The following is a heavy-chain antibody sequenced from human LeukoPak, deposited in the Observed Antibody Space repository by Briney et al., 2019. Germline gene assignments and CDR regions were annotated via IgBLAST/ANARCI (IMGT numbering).Heavy chain of an antibody. CDR2: ISSSSSYI. V-gene: IGHV3-21*01. CDR1: GFTFSSYS. Sequence: GGSLRLSCAASGFTFSSYSMNWVRQAPGKGLEWVSSISSSSSYIYYADSVKGRFTISRDNAKNSLYLQMNSLRAEDTAVYYCARDFGVVIIPEYFQHWGQGTLVTVSS. D-gene: IGHD3-3*01. J-gene: IGHJ1*01. CDR3: ARDFGVVIIPEYFQH.